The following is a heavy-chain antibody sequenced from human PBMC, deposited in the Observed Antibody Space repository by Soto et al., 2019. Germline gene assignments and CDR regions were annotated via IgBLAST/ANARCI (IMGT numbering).Heavy chain of an antibody. CDR3: AKSNTYCSGGSCSEYFQH. Sequence: WGSLRLACAASGFTFISYAVICFGHSPFKWLEWVSAISGSGGSTYYADSVKGRFTISRDNSKNTLYLQMNSLRAEDTAVYCCAKSNTYCSGGSCSEYFQHWGQGTLVTVSS. V-gene: IGHV3-23*01. CDR1: GFTFISYA. J-gene: IGHJ1*01. CDR2: ISGSGGST. D-gene: IGHD2-15*01.